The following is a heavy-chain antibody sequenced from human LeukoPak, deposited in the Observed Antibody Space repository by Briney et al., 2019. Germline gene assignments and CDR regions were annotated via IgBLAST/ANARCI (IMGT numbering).Heavy chain of an antibody. CDR1: GFTFSSYN. D-gene: IGHD3-10*01. CDR3: ASLPLYYYGSGSYSRC. J-gene: IGHJ4*02. V-gene: IGHV3-48*01. CDR2: ISSSSSTI. Sequence: GGTLRLSCTASGFTFSSYNMNWVRQPPGKGLVWGSYISSSSSTIYYADSVKSRFTICRDNAKNSLYLQMNSLRAEDTAVYYCASLPLYYYGSGSYSRCWGQGTLVTVSS.